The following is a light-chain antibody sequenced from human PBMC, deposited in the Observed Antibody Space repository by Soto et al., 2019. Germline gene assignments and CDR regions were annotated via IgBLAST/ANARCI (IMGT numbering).Light chain of an antibody. CDR1: SSNIGSNT. V-gene: IGLV1-44*01. CDR3: AAWDDSLNAVL. J-gene: IGLJ2*01. CDR2: SNN. Sequence: QSVLTQPPSASRTPGQRVTISCSGSSSNIGSNTVNWYQQLPGTAPKPLIYSNNQRPSGVPDRFSGSKSGTSASLAISGLQSEDEADYFCAAWDDSLNAVLFGGGTKLTVL.